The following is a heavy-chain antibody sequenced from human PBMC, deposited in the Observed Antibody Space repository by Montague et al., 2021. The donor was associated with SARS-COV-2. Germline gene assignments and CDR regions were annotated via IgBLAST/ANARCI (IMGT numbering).Heavy chain of an antibody. CDR1: GFTFSSYA. J-gene: IGHJ6*02. CDR3: ARDLGSCYGMDV. CDR2: ISYDGSNK. Sequence: SLRLSCAASGFTFSSYAMHWVRQAPGKGLEWVAVISYDGSNKYYADSVKGRFTISRDNSKNTLYLQMNSLRAEDTAVYYRARDLGSCYGMDVWGQGTTVTVSS. V-gene: IGHV3-30*04.